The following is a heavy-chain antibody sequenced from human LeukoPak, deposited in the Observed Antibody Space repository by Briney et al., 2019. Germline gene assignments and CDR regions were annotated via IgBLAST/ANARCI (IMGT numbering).Heavy chain of an antibody. V-gene: IGHV3-30*18. CDR3: AKEITIFGVAFDY. CDR1: GFTFSSYG. CDR2: ISYDGSNK. D-gene: IGHD3-3*01. Sequence: PGGSLRLSCAASGFTFSSYGMHWVRQAPGKGLEWVAVISYDGSNKYYADSVKGRFTISRDNSKNTLYLQMNSLRAEDTAVYYCAKEITIFGVAFDYWGQGTLVTVSS. J-gene: IGHJ4*02.